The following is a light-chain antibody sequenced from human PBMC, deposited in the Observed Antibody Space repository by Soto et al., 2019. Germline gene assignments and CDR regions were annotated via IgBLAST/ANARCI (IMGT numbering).Light chain of an antibody. Sequence: EIVMTQSPATLSVSPGERATLSCRASQSVFSSLAWYQQKPGQAPRLLIYGAATRATGIPGRFSGSGSGTEFTLTISSLQSEDFAVYYCQQYHNWPAFGQGSKGGYQ. J-gene: IGKJ1*01. CDR1: QSVFSS. CDR3: QQYHNWPA. V-gene: IGKV3-15*01. CDR2: GAA.